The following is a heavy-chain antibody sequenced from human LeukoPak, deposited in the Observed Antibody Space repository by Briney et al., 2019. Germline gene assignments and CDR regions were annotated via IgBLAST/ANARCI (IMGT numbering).Heavy chain of an antibody. D-gene: IGHD2-2*01. CDR1: GFTFSSYG. CDR3: AKDVPAAYFDY. CDR2: ISYDGSNK. Sequence: GRSLRLSCAASGFTFSSYGMHWVRQAPGKGLEWVAVISYDGSNKHYADSVKGRFTISRDNSKTTLYLQMNSLRAEDTAVYYCAKDVPAAYFDYWGQGTLVTVSS. V-gene: IGHV3-30*18. J-gene: IGHJ4*02.